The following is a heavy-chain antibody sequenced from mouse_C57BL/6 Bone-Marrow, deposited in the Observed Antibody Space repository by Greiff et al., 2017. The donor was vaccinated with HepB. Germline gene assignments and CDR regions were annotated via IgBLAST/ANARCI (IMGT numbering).Heavy chain of an antibody. V-gene: IGHV6-6*01. Sequence: EVQGVESGGGLVQPGGSMKLSCAASGFTFSDAWMDWVRQSPEKGLEWVAEIRNKANNHATYYAESVKGRFTISRDDSKSSVYLQMNSLRAEDTGIYYCTRPGAIYYGNYVPFAYWGQGTLVTVSA. CDR3: TRPGAIYYGNYVPFAY. CDR2: IRNKANNHAT. CDR1: GFTFSDAW. J-gene: IGHJ3*01. D-gene: IGHD2-1*01.